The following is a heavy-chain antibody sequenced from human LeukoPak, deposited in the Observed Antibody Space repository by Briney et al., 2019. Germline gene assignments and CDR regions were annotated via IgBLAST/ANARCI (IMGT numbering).Heavy chain of an antibody. CDR2: IIPIFGTA. Sequence: SVKVSCKASGGTFSSYAISWVRQAPGQGLEWMGGIIPIFGTANYAQKFQGRVTITADGSTSTAYMELSSLRSEDTAVYYCARRGSIAAAGMDWFDPWGQGTLVTVSS. V-gene: IGHV1-69*01. D-gene: IGHD6-13*01. CDR1: GGTFSSYA. J-gene: IGHJ5*02. CDR3: ARRGSIAAAGMDWFDP.